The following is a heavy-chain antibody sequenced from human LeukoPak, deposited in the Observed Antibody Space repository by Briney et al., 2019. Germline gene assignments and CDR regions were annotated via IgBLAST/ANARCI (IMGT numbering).Heavy chain of an antibody. J-gene: IGHJ5*02. D-gene: IGHD3-3*01. CDR3: ARDRHITIFGVVPHRWFDP. V-gene: IGHV4-31*03. Sequence: SETLSLTCTVSGGSFSNSGYYWSWIRQHPGKGLEWIGNIYYNGSTYYNPSLKSRLSISVDTSKNQFSLKLSSVTAADTAVYYCARDRHITIFGVVPHRWFDPWGQGTLVTVS. CDR2: IYYNGST. CDR1: GGSFSNSGYY.